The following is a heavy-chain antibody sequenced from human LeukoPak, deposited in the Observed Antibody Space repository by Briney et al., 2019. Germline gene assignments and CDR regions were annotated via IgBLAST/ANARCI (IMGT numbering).Heavy chain of an antibody. J-gene: IGHJ4*02. V-gene: IGHV3-23*01. CDR3: ANSRTFDY. Sequence: GSLRLSCAVSGFSFSNYAMSWVRQFPGKGLEWVSGISGTGGNTYYADSVKGRFTISRDNSKNTLYLQMNSLRAEDTAVYYCANSRTFDYWGQGTLVTVSS. D-gene: IGHD1-14*01. CDR1: GFSFSNYA. CDR2: ISGTGGNT.